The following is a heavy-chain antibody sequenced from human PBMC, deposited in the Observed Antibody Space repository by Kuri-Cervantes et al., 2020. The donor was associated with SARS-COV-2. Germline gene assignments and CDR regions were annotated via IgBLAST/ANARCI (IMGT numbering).Heavy chain of an antibody. CDR1: GFTFSSYE. D-gene: IGHD6-19*01. J-gene: IGHJ4*02. CDR3: AKDISYSSGWGGLDY. V-gene: IGHV3-48*03. CDR2: ISSSGSTI. Sequence: GGSLRLSCAASGFTFSSYEMNWVRQAPGKGLEWVSYISSSGSTIYYADSVKGRFTISRDNAKNSLYLRMNSLRAEDTALYYCAKDISYSSGWGGLDYWGQGTLVTVSS.